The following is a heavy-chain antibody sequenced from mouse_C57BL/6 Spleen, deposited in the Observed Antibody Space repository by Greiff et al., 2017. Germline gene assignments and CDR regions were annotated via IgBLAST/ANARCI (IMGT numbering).Heavy chain of an antibody. CDR2: IYPSDSET. V-gene: IGHV1-61*01. CDR3: ARGYYYGSSYVGAMDY. CDR1: GYTFTSYW. D-gene: IGHD1-1*01. J-gene: IGHJ4*01. Sequence: VQLQQPGAELVRPGSSVKLSCKASGYTFTSYWMDWVKQRPGQGLEWIGNIYPSDSETHYNQKFKDKATLTVDKSSSTAYMQLSSLTSEDSAVYYCARGYYYGSSYVGAMDYWGQGTSVTVSS.